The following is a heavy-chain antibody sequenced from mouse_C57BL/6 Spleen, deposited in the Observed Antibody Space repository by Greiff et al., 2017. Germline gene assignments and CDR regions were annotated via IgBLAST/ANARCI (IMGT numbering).Heavy chain of an antibody. CDR2: ISSGGDYI. J-gene: IGHJ2*01. CDR3: TRDEDYSNYFDY. Sequence: EVQLVESGGGLVKPGGSLKLSCAASGITFSSYAMSWVRQTPEKRLEWVAYISSGGDYIYYADTVKGRFTISRDNARNTLYLQMSSLKSEDTAMYYCTRDEDYSNYFDYWGQGTTLTVSS. CDR1: GITFSSYA. D-gene: IGHD2-5*01. V-gene: IGHV5-9-1*02.